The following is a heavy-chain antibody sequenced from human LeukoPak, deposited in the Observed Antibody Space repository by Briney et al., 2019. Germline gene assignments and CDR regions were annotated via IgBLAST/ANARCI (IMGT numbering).Heavy chain of an antibody. Sequence: SGPALVKPTQTLTLTCTFSGFSLSTMGMCVSWIRQPPGKALEWLARIDSDDDKYYSTSLKTRLTISKDTSKNQVVLTLTNMDPVDTATYYCARIAKKSYYDSSGYFDYWGQGTLVTVSS. J-gene: IGHJ4*02. V-gene: IGHV2-70*11. D-gene: IGHD3-22*01. CDR2: IDSDDDK. CDR3: ARIAKKSYYDSSGYFDY. CDR1: GFSLSTMGMC.